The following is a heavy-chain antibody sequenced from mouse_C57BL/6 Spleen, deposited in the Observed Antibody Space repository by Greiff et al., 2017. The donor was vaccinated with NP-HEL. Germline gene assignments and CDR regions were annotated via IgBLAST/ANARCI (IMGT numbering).Heavy chain of an antibody. Sequence: EVKLVESGGDLVKPGGSLKLSCAASGFTFSSYGMSWVRQTPDKRLEWVATISSGGSYTYYPDSVKGRFTISRDNAKNTLYLQMSSLKSEDTAMYYCARNYDGYYGDFDYWGQGTTLTVSS. J-gene: IGHJ2*01. V-gene: IGHV5-6*02. CDR2: ISSGGSYT. CDR3: ARNYDGYYGDFDY. CDR1: GFTFSSYG. D-gene: IGHD2-3*01.